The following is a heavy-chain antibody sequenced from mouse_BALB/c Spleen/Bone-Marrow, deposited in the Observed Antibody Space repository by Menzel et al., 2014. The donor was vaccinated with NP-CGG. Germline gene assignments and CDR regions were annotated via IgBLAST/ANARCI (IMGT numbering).Heavy chain of an antibody. J-gene: IGHJ3*01. CDR3: TSLRLPY. V-gene: IGHV1S22*01. CDR1: GYTFTSYW. CDR2: IYPGSGST. D-gene: IGHD1-2*01. Sequence: LQQSGSELVRPGASVKLSCKASGYTFTSYWMHWVKQRPGQGLEWIGNIYPGSGSTNYDEKFKSKATLTVDTSSSTAYMQPSSLTSEDSAVYYCTSLRLPYWGQGTLVTVSA.